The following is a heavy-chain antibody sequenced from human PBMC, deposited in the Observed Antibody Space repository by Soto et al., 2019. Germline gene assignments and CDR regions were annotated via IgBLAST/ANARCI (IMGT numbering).Heavy chain of an antibody. D-gene: IGHD5-18*01. V-gene: IGHV5-51*01. CDR2: IYPGDSDT. CDR3: ARDRRGYSYGWDYYYGMDV. Sequence: GESLKISCKGSGYSFTSYWIGWARQMPGKGLEWMGIIYPGDSDTRYSPSFQGQVTISADKSISTAYLQWSSLKASDTAMYYCARDRRGYSYGWDYYYGMDVWGQGTTVTVSS. J-gene: IGHJ6*02. CDR1: GYSFTSYW.